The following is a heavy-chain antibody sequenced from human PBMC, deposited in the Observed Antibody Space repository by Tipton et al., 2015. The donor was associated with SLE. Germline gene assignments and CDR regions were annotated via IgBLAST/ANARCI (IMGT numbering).Heavy chain of an antibody. CDR1: GGSISNYY. J-gene: IGHJ4*02. V-gene: IGHV4-59*01. CDR3: ARGGVSAAGDFDY. CDR2: IYYSGGT. D-gene: IGHD6-13*01. Sequence: TLSLTCTVSGGSISNYYWSWIRQPPGKGLEWIGYIYYSGGTNYNPSLKSRVTISVDTSRNQFSLRLSSVTAADTAVYYCARGGVSAAGDFDYWGQGTLVTVSS.